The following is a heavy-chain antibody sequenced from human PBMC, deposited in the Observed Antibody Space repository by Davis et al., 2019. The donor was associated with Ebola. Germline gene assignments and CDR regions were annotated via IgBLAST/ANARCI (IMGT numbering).Heavy chain of an antibody. CDR2: MAYYGSA. CDR3: AKAPPYGDSDY. J-gene: IGHJ4*02. V-gene: IGHV4-61*08. CDR1: GGSVSSGAYY. Sequence: MPSETLSLTCTVSGGSVSSGAYYWSWLRQPPGKGLEWIGYMAYYGSATYSPSLRSRVSISIDTSQNQFSLHLSSVTAADTAVYYCAKAPPYGDSDYWGQGTLVTVSS. D-gene: IGHD4-17*01.